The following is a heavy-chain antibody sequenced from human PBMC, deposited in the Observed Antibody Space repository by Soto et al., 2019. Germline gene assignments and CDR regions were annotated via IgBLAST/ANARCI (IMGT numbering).Heavy chain of an antibody. Sequence: EVQLVESGGVVVQPGESLRLSCAASGFTFDDYSMHWVRQAPGKGLEWVSLISWDGRSTYYADSVKGRFIVSRDNSKNSLYLQMNSLTTEDTAFYYCGKDGAITDYTYLDYWGQGALVTVSS. CDR1: GFTFDDYS. D-gene: IGHD1-26*01. CDR3: GKDGAITDYTYLDY. V-gene: IGHV3-43*01. J-gene: IGHJ4*02. CDR2: ISWDGRST.